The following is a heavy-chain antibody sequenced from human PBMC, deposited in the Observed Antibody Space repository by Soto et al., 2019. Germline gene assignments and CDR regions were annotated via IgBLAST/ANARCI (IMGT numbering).Heavy chain of an antibody. V-gene: IGHV4-59*12. CDR3: ARALTPGHYYYYGMDV. J-gene: IGHJ6*02. D-gene: IGHD7-27*01. CDR2: IYYSGST. CDR1: GGSISSYY. Sequence: SLTCTVSGGSISSYYWSWIRQPPGKGLEWIGYIYYSGSTNYNPSLKSRVTISVDTSKNQFSLKLSSVTAADTAVYYCARALTPGHYYYYGMDVWGQGTTVTVSS.